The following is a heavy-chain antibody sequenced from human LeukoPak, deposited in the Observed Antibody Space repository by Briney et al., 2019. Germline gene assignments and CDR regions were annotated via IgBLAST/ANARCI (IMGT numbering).Heavy chain of an antibody. CDR2: IYTSGST. Sequence: SQTLSLTCTVSGGSISSGSYYWSWIRQPAGKGLEWIGRIYTSGSTNYNPSLKSRVTISVDTSKNQFSLKLSSVTAADTAVYHCARDGGYSYGFYFDYWGQGTLVTVSS. CDR3: ARDGGYSYGFYFDY. V-gene: IGHV4-61*02. CDR1: GGSISSGSYY. J-gene: IGHJ4*02. D-gene: IGHD5-18*01.